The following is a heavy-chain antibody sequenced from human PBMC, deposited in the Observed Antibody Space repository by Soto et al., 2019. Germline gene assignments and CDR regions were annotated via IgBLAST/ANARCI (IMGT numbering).Heavy chain of an antibody. Sequence: PSETLSLTCTVSGGSISSYYWSWIRQPPGKGLEWIGYIYYSGSTNYNPSLKSRVTISVDTSRNQFSLKLSSVTAADTAVYYCAREERAAAGTGGMDVWGQGTTVTVSS. CDR1: GGSISSYY. J-gene: IGHJ6*02. CDR2: IYYSGST. V-gene: IGHV4-59*01. CDR3: AREERAAAGTGGMDV. D-gene: IGHD6-13*01.